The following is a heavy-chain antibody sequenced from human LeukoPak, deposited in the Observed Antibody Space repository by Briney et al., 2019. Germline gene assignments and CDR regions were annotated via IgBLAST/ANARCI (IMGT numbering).Heavy chain of an antibody. CDR2: ISGDGGSI. CDR1: GFTFDDYA. CDR3: AKEDYSSSWYALDY. D-gene: IGHD6-13*01. J-gene: IGHJ4*02. Sequence: GGSLRLSCAASGFTFDDYAIYWVRQGPGKGLEWASLISGDGGSIYYADSVKGRFTISRDNSKNSLYLQMNSLRTEDTALYYCAKEDYSSSWYALDYWGQGTLVTVSS. V-gene: IGHV3-43*02.